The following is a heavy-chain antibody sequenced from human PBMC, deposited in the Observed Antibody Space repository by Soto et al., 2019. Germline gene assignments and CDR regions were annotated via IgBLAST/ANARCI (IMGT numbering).Heavy chain of an antibody. CDR3: ARSNGDYASHHYYYGMDV. CDR2: ISAYNGNT. Sequence: ASVKVSCKASGYTFTSYGISWVRQAPGQGLEWMGWISAYNGNTNYAQKLQGRVTMTTDTSTSTAYMELRSLRSDDTAVYYCARSNGDYASHHYYYGMDVWGQGTTVTVSS. V-gene: IGHV1-18*04. D-gene: IGHD4-17*01. J-gene: IGHJ6*02. CDR1: GYTFTSYG.